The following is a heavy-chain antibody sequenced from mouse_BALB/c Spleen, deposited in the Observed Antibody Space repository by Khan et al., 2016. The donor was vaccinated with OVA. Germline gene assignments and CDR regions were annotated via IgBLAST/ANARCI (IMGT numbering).Heavy chain of an antibody. V-gene: IGHV3-2*02. CDR1: GYSITSDYA. Sequence: DVKLEESGPGLVKPSQSLSLTCTVTGYSITSDYAWNWIRQFPGNRLEWMGYINYSGSTSKKPSLKSRMSISRDTSKNQIFLQLNSVTTEDTATXYCVRGRSYWGQGTLVTVSA. CDR3: VRGRSY. J-gene: IGHJ3*01. CDR2: INYSGST.